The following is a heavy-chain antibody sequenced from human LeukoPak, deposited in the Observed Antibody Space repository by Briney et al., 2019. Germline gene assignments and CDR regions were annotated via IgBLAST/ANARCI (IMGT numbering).Heavy chain of an antibody. CDR2: ISGSGGST. CDR1: GGSISSYY. V-gene: IGHV3-23*01. J-gene: IGHJ4*02. Sequence: ETLSLTCTVSGGSISSYYWSWIRQPPGKGLEWVSAISGSGGSTYYADSVKGRFTISRDNSKNTLYLQMNSLRAEDTAVYYCAKEWELLGYWGQGTLVTVSS. CDR3: AKEWELLGY. D-gene: IGHD1-26*01.